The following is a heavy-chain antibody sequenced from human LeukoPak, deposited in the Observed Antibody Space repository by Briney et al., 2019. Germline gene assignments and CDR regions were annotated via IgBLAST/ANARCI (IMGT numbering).Heavy chain of an antibody. CDR2: IYPGDSDT. D-gene: IGHD5-12*01. CDR3: GRGGYSGYEFDC. V-gene: IGHV5-51*01. J-gene: IGHJ4*02. Sequence: GESLKISCRASGNSFSTNWIGWVRQMPGKGLEWMGVIYPGDSDTRYSPSFQGQVTMSADKSISTAYLQWSSLKASDSAMYYCGRGGYSGYEFDCWGQGTLVTVSS. CDR1: GNSFSTNW.